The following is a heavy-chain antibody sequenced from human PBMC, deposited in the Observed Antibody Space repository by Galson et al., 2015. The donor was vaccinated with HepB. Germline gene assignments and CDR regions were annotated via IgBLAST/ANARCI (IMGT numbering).Heavy chain of an antibody. CDR1: GFTFSDYY. CDR2: ISSSSSYT. J-gene: IGHJ5*02. V-gene: IGHV3-11*05. Sequence: SLRLSCAASGFTFSDYYMSWIRQAPGKGLEWVSYISSSSSYTNYADSVKGRFTISRDNAKNSLYLQMNSLGAEDTAVYYCARDRGHNWFDPWGQGTLVTVSS. CDR3: ARDRGHNWFDP.